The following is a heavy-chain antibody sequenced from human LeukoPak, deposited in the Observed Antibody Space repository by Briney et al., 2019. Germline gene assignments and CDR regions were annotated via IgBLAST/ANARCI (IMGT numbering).Heavy chain of an antibody. D-gene: IGHD5-18*01. Sequence: ASLKVSCKASGYTFTGYYMHWVRQAPGQGLEWMGWINPNSGDTNYAQKFQGRVTMTRDTSISTAYMELSRLRSDDTAVYFCARGSGHSYASLDYWGQGTLVTVSS. V-gene: IGHV1-2*02. CDR2: INPNSGDT. CDR3: ARGSGHSYASLDY. J-gene: IGHJ4*02. CDR1: GYTFTGYY.